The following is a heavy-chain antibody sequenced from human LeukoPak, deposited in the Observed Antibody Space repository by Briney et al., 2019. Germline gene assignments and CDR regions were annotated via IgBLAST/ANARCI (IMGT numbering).Heavy chain of an antibody. CDR3: ASATFLTGYDAFDI. V-gene: IGHV4-31*03. CDR2: IYYSGRT. CDR1: GGSISSGTYY. J-gene: IGHJ3*02. D-gene: IGHD3-9*01. Sequence: PSETLSLTCTVSGGSISSGTYYWGWIRQHPGKGLEWIGYIYYSGRTYYNPSLKSRVTISVDTPRNQFSLKLSSVTAADTAVYYCASATFLTGYDAFDIWGQGTMVTVSS.